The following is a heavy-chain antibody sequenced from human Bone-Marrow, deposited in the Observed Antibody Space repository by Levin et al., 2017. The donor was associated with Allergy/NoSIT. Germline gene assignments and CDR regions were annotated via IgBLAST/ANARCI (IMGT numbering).Heavy chain of an antibody. CDR2: FDPEDGET. J-gene: IGHJ4*02. V-gene: IGHV1-24*01. D-gene: IGHD5-24*01. CDR1: GYTLTELS. Sequence: ASVKVSCKVSGYTLTELSMHWVRQAPGKGLEWMGGFDPEDGETIYAQKFQGRVTMTEDTSTDTAYMELSSLRSEDTAVYYCATVGRWLSYFDYWGQGTLVTVSS. CDR3: ATVGRWLSYFDY.